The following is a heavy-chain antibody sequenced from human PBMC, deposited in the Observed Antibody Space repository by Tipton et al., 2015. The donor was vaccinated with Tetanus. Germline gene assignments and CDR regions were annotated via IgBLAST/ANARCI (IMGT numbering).Heavy chain of an antibody. V-gene: IGHV3-30*04. D-gene: IGHD4-17*01. CDR3: ARDPYGDSPNYFDY. CDR1: GFTFSSYA. Sequence: SLRLSCAASGFTFSSYAMHWVRQAPGKGLEWVTVISYDGSNNYYADSVEGRFTISRDNSKNTLYLQMNSLRAEDTAVYYCARDPYGDSPNYFDYWGQGTLVTVSS. CDR2: ISYDGSNN. J-gene: IGHJ4*02.